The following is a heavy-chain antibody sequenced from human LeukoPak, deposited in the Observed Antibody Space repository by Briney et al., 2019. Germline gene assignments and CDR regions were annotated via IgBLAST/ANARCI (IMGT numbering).Heavy chain of an antibody. Sequence: GGSLRLSCAASGFTFSSYSMTWVRQAPGKGLEWVSSISSTSTYIFYADSVKGRFTISRDNAQNSLYLQMNSLRAEDTAVYYCARESYWGQGTLVTVSP. CDR3: ARESY. V-gene: IGHV3-21*06. CDR1: GFTFSSYS. CDR2: ISSTSTYI. J-gene: IGHJ4*02.